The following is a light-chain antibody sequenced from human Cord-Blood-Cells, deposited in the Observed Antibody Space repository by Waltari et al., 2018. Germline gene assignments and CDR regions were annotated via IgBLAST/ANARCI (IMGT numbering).Light chain of an antibody. CDR3: SSYTSSSTLV. V-gene: IGLV2-14*01. CDR2: DVS. Sequence: QSALTQPASVSGSPGQSITISCTGTSSDVGGYNYVSWYQQHPANAPTLMIYDVSNRPSGVSNRFSGSKSGNTASLTISGLQAEDESDYYCSSYTSSSTLVFGGGTKLTVL. CDR1: SSDVGGYNY. J-gene: IGLJ2*01.